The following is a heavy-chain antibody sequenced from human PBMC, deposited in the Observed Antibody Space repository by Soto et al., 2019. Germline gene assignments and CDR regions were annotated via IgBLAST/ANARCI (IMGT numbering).Heavy chain of an antibody. D-gene: IGHD1-26*01. CDR3: ARDRKWPSGEYFDC. V-gene: IGHV3-30-3*01. Sequence: GGSLRLSCAASGFTFSSYSMHWVRQAPGKGLEWVAVISYDGSNKYYADSVKGRFTISRDNSKNTLYLQMNSLRAEDTAVYYWARDRKWPSGEYFDCWGQGTVVTVSS. CDR1: GFTFSSYS. J-gene: IGHJ4*02. CDR2: ISYDGSNK.